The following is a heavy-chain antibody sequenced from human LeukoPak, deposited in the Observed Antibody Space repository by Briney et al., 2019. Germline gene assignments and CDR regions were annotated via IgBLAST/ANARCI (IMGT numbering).Heavy chain of an antibody. CDR1: GFTLSDYY. CDR3: AKERRPNYDFWSGPHTDAFDI. CDR2: ISSSGSTT. Sequence: GGSLRLSCAASGFTLSDYYMSWIRQAPGKGLEWVSYISSSGSTTYYADSVKGRFTISRDNSKNTLYLQMNSLRAEDTAVYYCAKERRPNYDFWSGPHTDAFDIWGQGTMVTVSS. V-gene: IGHV3-11*01. J-gene: IGHJ3*02. D-gene: IGHD3-3*01.